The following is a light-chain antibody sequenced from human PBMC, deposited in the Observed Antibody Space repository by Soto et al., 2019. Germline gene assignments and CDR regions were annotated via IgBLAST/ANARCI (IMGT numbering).Light chain of an antibody. Sequence: EIVLTQSPGTLSLSPGERATLSCRARQSVSSSYLARYQQKPDQAPRLLIYGASNTATGIPDRFSGSGSGTHFTLTISRLEPEDFAVYYCQQYGSSPLITFGQGIRLEMK. CDR2: GAS. CDR1: QSVSSSY. V-gene: IGKV3-20*01. J-gene: IGKJ5*01. CDR3: QQYGSSPLIT.